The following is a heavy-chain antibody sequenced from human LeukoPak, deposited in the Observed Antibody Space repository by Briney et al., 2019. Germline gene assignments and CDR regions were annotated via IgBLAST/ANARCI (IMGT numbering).Heavy chain of an antibody. Sequence: GGSLRLSCAASGFTFSSYIMNWVRQAPGKGLEWVSSISSSSSYIYYADSVKGRFTISRDNAKNSLYLQMNSLRAEDTAVYYCARDGGGGVVVVPAAGPDYGMDVWGQGTTVTVSS. CDR3: ARDGGGGVVVVPAAGPDYGMDV. CDR1: GFTFSSYI. V-gene: IGHV3-21*01. D-gene: IGHD2-2*01. CDR2: ISSSSSYI. J-gene: IGHJ6*02.